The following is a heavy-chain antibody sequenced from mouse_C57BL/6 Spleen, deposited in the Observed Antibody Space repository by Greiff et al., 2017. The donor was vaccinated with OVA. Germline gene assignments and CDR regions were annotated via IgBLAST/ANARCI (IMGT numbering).Heavy chain of an antibody. V-gene: IGHV1-55*01. D-gene: IGHD1-1*01. J-gene: IGHJ1*03. CDR2: LRPGSGST. CDR3: ARREYGLWYFDV. Sequence: VQLQQPGAELVKPGASVKMSCKASGYTFTSYWITWVKQRPGQGLEWMGDLRPGSGSTNYNEKFKSKATLTVDTSSSTAYMQLSSLTSEDSAVYYCARREYGLWYFDVWGTGTTVTVSS. CDR1: GYTFTSYW.